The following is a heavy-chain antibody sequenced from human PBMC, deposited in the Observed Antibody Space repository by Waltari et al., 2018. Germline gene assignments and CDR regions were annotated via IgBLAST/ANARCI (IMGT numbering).Heavy chain of an antibody. CDR1: GYTFTGYY. CDR2: INPNRGGQ. CDR3: ARGISSRSPFHLDY. J-gene: IGHJ4*02. Sequence: QVQLVQSGAEVKKPGASVKVSCKASGYTFTGYYMHWVRQAPGQGLEWMGWINPNRGGQNYAQKCQGRVTMTREPSISTAYMERSRLRSDDTAVYYCARGISSRSPFHLDYWGQGTLVTVSS. V-gene: IGHV1-2*02.